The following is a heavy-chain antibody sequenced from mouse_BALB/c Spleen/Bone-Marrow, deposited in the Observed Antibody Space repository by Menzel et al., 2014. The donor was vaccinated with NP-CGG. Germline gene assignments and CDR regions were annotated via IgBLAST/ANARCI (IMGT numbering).Heavy chain of an antibody. CDR1: GYSFTGYF. D-gene: IGHD2-3*01. V-gene: IGHV1-37*01. CDR3: GGQDGYYGGFAY. J-gene: IGHJ3*01. CDR2: INPYNGDI. Sequence: VQLQQPGPELVKPGASVKISCKASGYSFTGYFMNWVKQSHGKSLEWIGRINPYNGDIFYNQKFKGKATLTVDKSSSTAHMELLSLTSEDSAVYYCGGQDGYYGGFAYWGQGTLVPVSA.